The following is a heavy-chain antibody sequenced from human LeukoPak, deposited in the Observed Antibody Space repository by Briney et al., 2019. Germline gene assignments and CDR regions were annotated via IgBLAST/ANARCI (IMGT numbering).Heavy chain of an antibody. CDR1: GFIVSNNY. Sequence: PGGSLRLSCAASGFIVSNNYMSWVRQAPGKGLEWVSVIYSDGSTYYADSVKGRFTISRDNAKNSLYLQMNSLRAEDTAVYFCARGSAFGGVIVWIDYWGQGTLVTVSS. D-gene: IGHD3-16*02. CDR2: IYSDGST. CDR3: ARGSAFGGVIVWIDY. J-gene: IGHJ4*02. V-gene: IGHV3-53*01.